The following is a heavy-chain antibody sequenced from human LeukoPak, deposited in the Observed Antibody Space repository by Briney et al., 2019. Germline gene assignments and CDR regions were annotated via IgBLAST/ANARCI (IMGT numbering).Heavy chain of an antibody. Sequence: GRSLRLSCAASGFTFSSYWMHWVRQVPGKGLVWVARINPGGSSITYADSVKGRFTISRDNAKNTLYLQMDSLRAEDTGVYYCARSNQADDYWGQGTLVTVSS. V-gene: IGHV3-74*01. CDR1: GFTFSSYW. CDR3: ARSNQADDY. D-gene: IGHD1-14*01. CDR2: INPGGSSI. J-gene: IGHJ4*02.